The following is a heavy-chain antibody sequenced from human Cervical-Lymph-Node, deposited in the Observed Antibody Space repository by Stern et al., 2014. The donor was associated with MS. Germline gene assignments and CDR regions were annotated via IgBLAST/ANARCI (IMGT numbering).Heavy chain of an antibody. CDR3: ARGHCSGGTCYFDS. V-gene: IGHV4-30-2*01. CDR1: GGSVGSGGYS. D-gene: IGHD2-15*01. Sequence: QLQLQESDSRLVKPSQTLSLTCAVSGGSVGSGGYSWNWIRQPAGKGLEWIGNIYFTGTTYNNPSFPSRVTISVDRSKSQFYLNLSSLTAADTAVYYCARGHCSGGTCYFDSWGQGTLVTVSS. CDR2: IYFTGTT. J-gene: IGHJ4*01.